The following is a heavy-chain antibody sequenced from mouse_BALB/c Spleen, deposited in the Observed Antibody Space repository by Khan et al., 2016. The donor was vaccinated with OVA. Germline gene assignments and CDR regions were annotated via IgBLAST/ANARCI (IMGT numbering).Heavy chain of an antibody. J-gene: IGHJ4*01. V-gene: IGHV1-4*01. CDR2: INPRSGYP. CDR1: GYTFTSNT. Sequence: VQLQESGAELARPGASVKMSCKASGYTFTSNTMHWVKQRPGPGLEWIGYINPRSGYPIYNQKFKDKATLTADISSSTAYMQLSSLTSDDSAVYYCARRTTGYAMDYWGQGTSVTVSS. CDR3: ARRTTGYAMDY. D-gene: IGHD2-14*01.